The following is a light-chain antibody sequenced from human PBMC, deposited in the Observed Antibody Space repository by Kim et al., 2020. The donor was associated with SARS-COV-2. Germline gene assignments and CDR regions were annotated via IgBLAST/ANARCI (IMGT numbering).Light chain of an antibody. CDR3: QQRANWPTVT. J-gene: IGKJ4*01. Sequence: EIVLTQSPATLSLSPGERATLSCRASQSVGSYLAWYQQRPGQAPRPLIYDASNRATGIPARFSGSGSGTDFTLTINSLEPEDFAVYYCQQRANWPTVTFGGGTKVDIK. V-gene: IGKV3-11*01. CDR1: QSVGSY. CDR2: DAS.